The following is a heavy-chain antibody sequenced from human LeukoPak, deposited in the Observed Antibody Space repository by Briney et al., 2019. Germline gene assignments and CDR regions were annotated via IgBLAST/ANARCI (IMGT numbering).Heavy chain of an antibody. CDR1: QXTFRNYE. Sequence: PGGSLRLTCTTSQXTFRNYEVNWVRQAPGKGLEWISFTGSSTIQYADSVTGRFTISRDNAKNSLYLQMNSLRVEDTAVYYCASSKWFYFDSWGQGTLVTVSS. J-gene: IGHJ4*02. CDR3: ASSKWFYFDS. CDR2: TGSSTI. D-gene: IGHD3-22*01. V-gene: IGHV3-48*03.